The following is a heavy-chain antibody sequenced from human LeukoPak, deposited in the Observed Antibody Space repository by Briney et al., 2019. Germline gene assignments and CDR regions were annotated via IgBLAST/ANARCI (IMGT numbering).Heavy chain of an antibody. CDR3: ARNPPNRYCSSTSCCPFDY. J-gene: IGHJ4*02. D-gene: IGHD2-2*01. CDR1: GFTFSSYS. CDR2: ISSSSSYI. Sequence: PGGSLRLSCAASGFTFSSYSMHWVRQAPGKGLEWVSSISSSSSYIYYADSVKGRFTISRDNAKNSLYLQMNSLRPEDTAVYYCARNPPNRYCSSTSCCPFDYWGQGTLVTVSS. V-gene: IGHV3-21*01.